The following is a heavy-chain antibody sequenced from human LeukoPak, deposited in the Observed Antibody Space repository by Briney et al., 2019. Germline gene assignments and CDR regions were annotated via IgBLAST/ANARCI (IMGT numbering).Heavy chain of an antibody. D-gene: IGHD1-7*01. CDR1: GFTFSSYW. V-gene: IGHV3-74*01. J-gene: IGHJ4*02. CDR3: VKDLGGNYDY. Sequence: GGSLRLPCAASGFTFSSYWIHWVRHVPGKGLVWVSRIDYDGSITNYADSVKGRFTISRDNARNTLYLQMNSLRVDDTAVYYCVKDLGGNYDYWGQGTLVTVSS. CDR2: IDYDGSIT.